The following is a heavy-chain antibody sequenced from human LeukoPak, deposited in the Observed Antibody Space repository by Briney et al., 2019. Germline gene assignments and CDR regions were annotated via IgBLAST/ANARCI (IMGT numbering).Heavy chain of an antibody. Sequence: SETLSLTCTVSGGSIRSYSRSWIRQPAGKGLEWIGRIYTSGSTNYNPSLKSRVTISVEKSKNQFSLKLRSVTAADTAVYYCARDYAPLGDWFDPWGQGTLVTVSS. CDR3: ARDYAPLGDWFDP. D-gene: IGHD2-2*01. CDR2: IYTSGST. V-gene: IGHV4-4*07. J-gene: IGHJ5*02. CDR1: GGSIRSYS.